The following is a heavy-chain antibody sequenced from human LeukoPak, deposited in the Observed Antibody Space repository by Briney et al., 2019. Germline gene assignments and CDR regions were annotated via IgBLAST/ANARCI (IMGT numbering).Heavy chain of an antibody. CDR3: VTLGWFGEAYGMDV. CDR2: FDPEDGET. CDR1: GYXLTELS. J-gene: IGHJ6*02. V-gene: IGHV1-24*01. Sequence: GASVKVSCKVSGYXLTELSIHWVRQAPGKGLEWMGGFDPEDGETIYAQKFQGRVTMTEDTSTDTAYMELSSLRSEDTAVYYCVTLGWFGEAYGMDVWGQGTTVTVSS. D-gene: IGHD3-10*01.